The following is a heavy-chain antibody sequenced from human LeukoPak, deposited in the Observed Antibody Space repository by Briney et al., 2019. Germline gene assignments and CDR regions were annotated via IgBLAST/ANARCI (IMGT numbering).Heavy chain of an antibody. D-gene: IGHD3-22*01. J-gene: IGHJ3*01. CDR1: GFTFSSYA. Sequence: GGSLRLSCAASGFTFSSYAMSWVRQAPGKGLEWVSAISGSGGSTYYADSVKGRFTISRDNSKNTLYLQMNSLRAEDTAVYYCANNKWDLTPWYYYDSSGLSWGQGTMVTVSS. CDR2: ISGSGGST. CDR3: ANNKWDLTPWYYYDSSGLS. V-gene: IGHV3-23*01.